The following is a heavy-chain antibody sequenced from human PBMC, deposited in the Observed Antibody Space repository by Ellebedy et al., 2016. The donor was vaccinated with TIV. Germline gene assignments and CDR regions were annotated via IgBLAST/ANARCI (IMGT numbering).Heavy chain of an antibody. Sequence: ASVKVSXXASGHTFTSYGIHWVRQAPGQRPEWMGWINTGNDNTKYSQKLQGRVTITRDYMELSGLMSEDTAVYYCATREWQDPMDVWGQGTTVTVSS. CDR2: INTGNDNT. V-gene: IGHV1-3*04. CDR3: ATREWQDPMDV. CDR1: GHTFTSYG. D-gene: IGHD3-3*01. J-gene: IGHJ6*02.